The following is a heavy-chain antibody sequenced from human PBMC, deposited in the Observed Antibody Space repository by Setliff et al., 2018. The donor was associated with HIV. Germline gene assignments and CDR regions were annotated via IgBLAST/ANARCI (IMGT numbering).Heavy chain of an antibody. J-gene: IGHJ6*03. CDR2: MNHDSGNT. Sequence: ASVKVSCKASGYTSTSYDINWVRQATGQGLEWMGWMNHDSGNTGSAQNFQGRLTITWNTSISTAYMELGSLGFDDTAVYFCARTRSGGSSVYYYYYMDFWGQGTAVTSP. V-gene: IGHV1-8*01. CDR1: GYTSTSYD. D-gene: IGHD2-15*01. CDR3: ARTRSGGSSVYYYYYMDF.